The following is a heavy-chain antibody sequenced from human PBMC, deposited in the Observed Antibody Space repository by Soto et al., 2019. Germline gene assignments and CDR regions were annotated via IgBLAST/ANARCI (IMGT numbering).Heavy chain of an antibody. J-gene: IGHJ6*02. CDR2: ISYDGSNK. CDR3: AKDGEYCSSTSCYSYYYYGMDV. CDR1: GFTFSSYG. Sequence: GGSLRLSCAASGFTFSSYGMHWVRQAPGKGLEWVAVISYDGSNKYYADSVKGRFTISRDNSKNTLYLQMNSLRAEDTAVYYCAKDGEYCSSTSCYSYYYYGMDVWGQGTTVTVSS. V-gene: IGHV3-30*18. D-gene: IGHD2-2*01.